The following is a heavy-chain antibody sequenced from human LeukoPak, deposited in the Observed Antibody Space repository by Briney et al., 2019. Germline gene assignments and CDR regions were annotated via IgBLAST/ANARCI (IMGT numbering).Heavy chain of an antibody. V-gene: IGHV3-49*04. D-gene: IGHD3-10*01. CDR2: IRRSPSGGTT. J-gene: IGHJ4*02. CDR3: ARASTVRGAKYYFDF. Sequence: GRSLRLSCTASGFTVRDYAMSWVRPAPRKGLEWVGFIRRSPSGGTTEYAASVKGRFAISRDDSKSIAYLQINSLGTEDTAVFYCARASTVRGAKYYFDFWGQGTPVTVSS. CDR1: GFTVRDYA.